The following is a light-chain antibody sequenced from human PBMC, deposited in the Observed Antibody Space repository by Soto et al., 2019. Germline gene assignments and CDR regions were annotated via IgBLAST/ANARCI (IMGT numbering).Light chain of an antibody. J-gene: IGKJ5*01. V-gene: IGKV3-20*01. CDR1: QRLSASD. CDR2: GVS. CDR3: QQYGSSPLIT. Sequence: EIVLTQSPGTLSLSPEQRATLSCRASQRLSASDIAWYQQKPGQAPKLLIYGVSSMATGIPDRFSGSGSGTDFTLSISRLEPEDGSVYHWQQYGSSPLITFGQGTRLEIK.